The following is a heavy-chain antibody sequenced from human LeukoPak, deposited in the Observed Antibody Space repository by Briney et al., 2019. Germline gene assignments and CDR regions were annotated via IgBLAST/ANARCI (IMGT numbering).Heavy chain of an antibody. CDR2: ISSSSSTI. CDR3: ARDKEGSSWYGVFVHYFDY. CDR1: GFTFSSYS. J-gene: IGHJ4*02. D-gene: IGHD6-13*01. Sequence: PGGSLRLSCAASGFTFSSYSMNWVRQAPGKGLEWVSYISSSSSTIYYADSVKGRFTISRDNAKNSLYLQMNSLRAEDTAVYYCARDKEGSSWYGVFVHYFDYWGQGTLVTVSS. V-gene: IGHV3-48*04.